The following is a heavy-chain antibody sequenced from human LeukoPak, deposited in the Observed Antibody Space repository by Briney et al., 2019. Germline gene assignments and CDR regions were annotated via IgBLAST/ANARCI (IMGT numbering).Heavy chain of an antibody. V-gene: IGHV3-33*01. CDR2: IWYDGSNK. J-gene: IGHJ1*01. Sequence: GGSLRLSCAASGFTFSSYGMHWVRQAPGKGLEWVAVIWYDGSNKYYADSVKGRFTISRDNSKNTLYLQMNSLRAEDMAVYYCARGIDYYGSGSYPLHFQHWGQGTLVTVSS. D-gene: IGHD3-10*01. CDR3: ARGIDYYGSGSYPLHFQH. CDR1: GFTFSSYG.